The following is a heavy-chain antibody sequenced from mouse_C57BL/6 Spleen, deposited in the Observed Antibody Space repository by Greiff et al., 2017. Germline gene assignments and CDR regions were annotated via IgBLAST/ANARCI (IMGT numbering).Heavy chain of an antibody. CDR1: GYTFTSYW. CDR2: IYPGSGST. Sequence: VQLQQPGAELVKPGASVKMSCKASGYTFTSYWITWVKQRPGQGLEWIGDIYPGSGSTNYNEKFKSKATLTVDTSSSTAYMQLSSLTSEDSAVYYCARSGMAYYGSSYWYFDVWGTGTTVTVSS. V-gene: IGHV1-55*01. J-gene: IGHJ1*03. CDR3: ARSGMAYYGSSYWYFDV. D-gene: IGHD1-1*01.